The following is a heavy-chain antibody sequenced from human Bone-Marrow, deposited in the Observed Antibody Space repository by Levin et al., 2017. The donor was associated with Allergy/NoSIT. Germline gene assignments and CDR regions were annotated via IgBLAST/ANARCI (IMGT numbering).Heavy chain of an antibody. CDR2: INSDGTST. D-gene: IGHD6-13*01. J-gene: IGHJ4*02. CDR1: GFTFSSYW. Sequence: PGGSLRLSCAASGFTFSSYWIHWVRQAPGKGLVWVSRINSDGTSTDYADSVKGRFTISRDNAKNTLFLQMNPLRAEDTAIYYCARSSSWQNFDYWGQGTLVTVSS. CDR3: ARSSSWQNFDY. V-gene: IGHV3-74*01.